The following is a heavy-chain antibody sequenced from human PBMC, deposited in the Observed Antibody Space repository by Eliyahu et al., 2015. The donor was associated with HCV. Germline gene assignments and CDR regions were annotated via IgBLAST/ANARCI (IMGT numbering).Heavy chain of an antibody. J-gene: IGHJ5*02. CDR3: AREGGYDSATTWFDP. CDR1: GGSIXXGDYY. CDR2: IYYSGST. V-gene: IGHV4-30-4*01. D-gene: IGHD5-12*01. Sequence: QVQLQESGPGLVKPSQTLSLTCTVSGGSIXXGDYYWSWIRQPPGKGLEWIGYIYYSGSTYYNPSLKSRVTISVDTSKNQFSLKLSSVTAADTAVYYCAREGGYDSATTWFDPWGQGTLVTVSS.